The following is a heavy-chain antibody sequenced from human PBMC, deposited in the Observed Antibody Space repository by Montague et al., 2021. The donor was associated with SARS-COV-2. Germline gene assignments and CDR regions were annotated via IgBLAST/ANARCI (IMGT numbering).Heavy chain of an antibody. CDR3: AREEPDEYYFDY. Sequence: SETLSLTCSVSGASISYYYWSWIRQPPGKGLGWIGDIYDSGSTNYNPSLQSRVTISLDASRNQFSLRLSSLTAADTAVYYCAREEPDEYYFDYWGQGHLVTVSS. V-gene: IGHV4-59*01. D-gene: IGHD1-14*01. CDR1: GASISYYY. J-gene: IGHJ4*02. CDR2: IYDSGST.